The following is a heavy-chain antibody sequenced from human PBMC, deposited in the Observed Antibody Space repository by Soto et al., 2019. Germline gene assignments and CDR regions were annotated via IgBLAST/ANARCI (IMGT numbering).Heavy chain of an antibody. D-gene: IGHD6-13*01. CDR3: ARSDSSSWYYYYGMDV. V-gene: IGHV5-51*01. J-gene: IGHJ6*02. Sequence: PGESLKISCKGSGYSFTSYWIGWVRQMPGKGLEWMGIIYPGDSDTRYSPSFQGQATISADKSISTAYLQWSSLKASDTAMYYCARSDSSSWYYYYGMDVWGQGTTVTVSS. CDR1: GYSFTSYW. CDR2: IYPGDSDT.